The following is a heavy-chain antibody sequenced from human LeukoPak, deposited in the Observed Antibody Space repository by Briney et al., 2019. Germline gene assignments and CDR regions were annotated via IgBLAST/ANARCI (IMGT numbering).Heavy chain of an antibody. CDR2: IKQDGSEK. V-gene: IGHV3-7*01. CDR1: GFTFSSYW. Sequence: GGSLRLSCAASGFTFSSYWMSWVRQAPGKGLEWVANIKQDGSEKYYVDSVKGRFTISRDNAKNSLYLQLKSLRAEDTAVYFCARDPGPTTAAWGAFDIWGQGTVVTVFS. J-gene: IGHJ3*02. D-gene: IGHD6-13*01. CDR3: ARDPGPTTAAWGAFDI.